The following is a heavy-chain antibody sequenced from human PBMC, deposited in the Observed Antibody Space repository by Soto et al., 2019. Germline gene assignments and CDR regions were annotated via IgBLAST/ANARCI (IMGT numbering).Heavy chain of an antibody. CDR1: GGSISSGDYY. D-gene: IGHD6-13*01. J-gene: IGHJ4*02. Sequence: QVQLQESGPGLVKPSQTLSLTCTVSGGSISSGDYYWSWIRQPPGKGLEWIGYIYYSGSTYYNPSLKSRVTISVDTSKNQFSLKLSSVTAADTAVYYCARVSIAAAGGSYYFDYWGQGTLVTVSS. V-gene: IGHV4-30-4*01. CDR3: ARVSIAAAGGSYYFDY. CDR2: IYYSGST.